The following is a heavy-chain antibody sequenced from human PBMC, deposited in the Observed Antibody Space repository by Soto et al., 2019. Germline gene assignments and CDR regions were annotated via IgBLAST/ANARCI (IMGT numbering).Heavy chain of an antibody. Sequence: QLQLQESGPGLVKPSETLSLTCTVSGGSISSSSYYWGWIRQPPGKGLEWIGSIYYSGSTYYNPSLKSRVTISVDTSKNQFSLKLSSVTAADTAVYYCARRYEQQLDNWFDPWGQGTLVTVSS. D-gene: IGHD6-13*01. CDR1: GGSISSSSYY. CDR3: ARRYEQQLDNWFDP. J-gene: IGHJ5*02. V-gene: IGHV4-39*01. CDR2: IYYSGST.